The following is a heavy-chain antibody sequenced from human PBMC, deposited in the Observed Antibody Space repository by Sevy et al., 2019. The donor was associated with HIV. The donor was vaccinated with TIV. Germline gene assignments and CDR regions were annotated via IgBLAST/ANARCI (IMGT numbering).Heavy chain of an antibody. D-gene: IGHD1-26*01. J-gene: IGHJ4*02. CDR2: IYYIWST. Sequence: SETLSLTCTVSGGSVSSGSYYWSWIRQPPGKGLEWIGYIYYIWSTNYNPSLKSRVTIAVDTSKNQFSLKLSSVTAAETAVYYCARARLVGATTPSFDYWGQGTLVTVSS. CDR1: GGSVSSGSYY. V-gene: IGHV4-61*01. CDR3: ARARLVGATTPSFDY.